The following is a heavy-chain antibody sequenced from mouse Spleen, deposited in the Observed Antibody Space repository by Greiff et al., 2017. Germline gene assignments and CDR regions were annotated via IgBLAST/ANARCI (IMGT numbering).Heavy chain of an antibody. CDR2: IYPGNGDT. CDR3: ARWNYGYYFDY. Sequence: LQQPGAELVKPGASVKMSCKASGYTFTSYNMHWVKQTPGQGLEWIGAIYPGNGDTSYNQKFKGKATLTADKSSSTAYMQLSSLTSEDSAVYYCARWNYGYYFDYWGQGTTLTVSS. J-gene: IGHJ2*01. CDR1: GYTFTSYN. D-gene: IGHD1-2*01. V-gene: IGHV1-12*01.